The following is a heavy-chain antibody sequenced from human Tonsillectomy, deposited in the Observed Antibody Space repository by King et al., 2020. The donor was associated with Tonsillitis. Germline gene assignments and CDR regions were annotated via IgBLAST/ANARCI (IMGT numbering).Heavy chain of an antibody. Sequence: VQLVESGGGLVKPGGSLRLSCAASGITFSTYSMNWVRQAPGKGLEWVSSISSSSSYIYYADSVKGRFTISRDNAKNSLYLQMNNLRVEDTAVYYCAGGEGVADDYWGQGTLVTVSS. J-gene: IGHJ4*02. CDR1: GITFSTYS. V-gene: IGHV3-21*06. D-gene: IGHD3-3*01. CDR3: AGGEGVADDY. CDR2: ISSSSSYI.